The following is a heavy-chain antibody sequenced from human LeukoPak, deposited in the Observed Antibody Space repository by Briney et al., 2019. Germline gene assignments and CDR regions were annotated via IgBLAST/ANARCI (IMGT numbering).Heavy chain of an antibody. J-gene: IGHJ4*02. CDR3: ARVLFMVRGVIDY. V-gene: IGHV3-21*01. D-gene: IGHD3-10*01. CDR1: GFTFSSYA. Sequence: GGSLRLSCAASGFTFSSYAMSWVRQAPGKGLEWVSSISSSSSYIYYADSVKGRFTISRDNAKNSLYLQMNSLRAEDTAVYYCARVLFMVRGVIDYWGQGTPVTVSS. CDR2: ISSSSSYI.